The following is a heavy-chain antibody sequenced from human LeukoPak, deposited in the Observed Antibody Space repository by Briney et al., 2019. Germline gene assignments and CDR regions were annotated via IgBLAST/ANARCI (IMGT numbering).Heavy chain of an antibody. CDR2: ISWNSGDI. CDR3: VKGLRGYSYGFDY. CDR1: GFTFDDYA. Sequence: GRSLRLSCSVSGFTFDDYAMHWVRQVPGKGLEWVSGISWNSGDIGYAASVKGRFTVSRDNAKNSLYLQMNSLRSEDTALYYCVKGLRGYSYGFDYWGQGTLVTVSS. J-gene: IGHJ4*02. V-gene: IGHV3-9*01. D-gene: IGHD5-18*01.